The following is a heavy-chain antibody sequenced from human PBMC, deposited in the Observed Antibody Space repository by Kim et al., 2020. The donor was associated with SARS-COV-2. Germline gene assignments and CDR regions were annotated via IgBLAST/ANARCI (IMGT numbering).Heavy chain of an antibody. CDR2: LNSDGGT. Sequence: GGSLRLSCAASGFTVSSSYMHWVRQTPKKGLEWVSVLNSDGGTFRLDAAKLRCTISWDTSTNTVDFQMSNRRVEDAAIFYCFGSGTHWGRGTLFTVSS. V-gene: IGHV3-66*01. CDR3: FGSGTH. CDR1: GFTVSSSY. D-gene: IGHD2-15*01. J-gene: IGHJ4*02.